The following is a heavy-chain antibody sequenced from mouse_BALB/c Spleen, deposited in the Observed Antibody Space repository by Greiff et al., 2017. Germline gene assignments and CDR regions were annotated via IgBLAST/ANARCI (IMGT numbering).Heavy chain of an antibody. CDR1: GFTFSDYY. CDR2: ISDGGSYT. D-gene: IGHD2-10*01. J-gene: IGHJ4*01. V-gene: IGHV5-4*02. Sequence: EVQLVESGGGLVKPGGSLKLSCAASGFTFSDYYMYWVRQTPEKRLEWVATISDGGSYTYYPDSVKGRFTISRDNAKNNLYLQMSSLKSEDTAMYYCAREVLPNYYAMDYWGQGTSVTVSS. CDR3: AREVLPNYYAMDY.